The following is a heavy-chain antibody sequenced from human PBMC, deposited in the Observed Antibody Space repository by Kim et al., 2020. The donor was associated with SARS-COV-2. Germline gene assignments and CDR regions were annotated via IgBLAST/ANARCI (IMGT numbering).Heavy chain of an antibody. V-gene: IGHV3-23*01. J-gene: IGHJ4*02. CDR2: T. D-gene: IGHD3-16*01. Sequence: TYSADSVKRRFTISRDNSKNTLYLQMNGLRAEDTAVYYCAKRYYSYYFDYWGQGTLVTVSS. CDR3: AKRYYSYYFDY.